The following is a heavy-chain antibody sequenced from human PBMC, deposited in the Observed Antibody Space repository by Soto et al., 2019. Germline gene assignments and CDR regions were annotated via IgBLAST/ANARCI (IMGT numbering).Heavy chain of an antibody. Sequence: SETLSLTCAVYGGSFSGYYWSWIHQPPGKGLEWIGEINHGGSTNYNPSLKSRVTISVDTSKNQFSLKPSSVTAADTAVYYCARGGPRGYSHGQGDYYYYGMDVWGQGTTVTVSS. J-gene: IGHJ6*02. CDR2: INHGGST. CDR1: GGSFSGYY. V-gene: IGHV4-34*01. D-gene: IGHD5-18*01. CDR3: ARGGPRGYSHGQGDYYYYGMDV.